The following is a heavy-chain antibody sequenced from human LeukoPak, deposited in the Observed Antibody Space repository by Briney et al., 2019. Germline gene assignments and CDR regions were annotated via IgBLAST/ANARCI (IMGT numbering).Heavy chain of an antibody. J-gene: IGHJ6*02. V-gene: IGHV3-30*18. CDR1: RFTFSSYG. D-gene: IGHD3-10*01. CDR3: AKGQLLWFGAYGLDV. CDR2: ISFDGSNA. Sequence: PGGSLRLSCAASRFTFSSYGMHWVRQAPGRGLEWVAFISFDGSNAYYADSVKGRFTISRDNSKNTVYLQMNSLRAEDTAVYYCAKGQLLWFGAYGLDVWGQGTTVTVSS.